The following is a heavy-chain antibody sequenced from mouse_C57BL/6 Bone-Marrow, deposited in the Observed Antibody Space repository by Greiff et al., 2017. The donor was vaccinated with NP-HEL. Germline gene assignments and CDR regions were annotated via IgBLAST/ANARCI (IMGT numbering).Heavy chain of an antibody. J-gene: IGHJ1*03. CDR1: GYTFTSYW. CDR3: ARYPDWGYWYFDV. Sequence: VQLQQPGAELVRPGSSVKLSCKASGYTFTSYWMDWVKQRPGQGLEWIGNIYPSDSETHYNQKFKDKATLTVDKSSSTAYMQLSSLTSEDSAVYYCARYPDWGYWYFDVWGTGTTVTVSS. V-gene: IGHV1-61*01. D-gene: IGHD4-1*01. CDR2: IYPSDSET.